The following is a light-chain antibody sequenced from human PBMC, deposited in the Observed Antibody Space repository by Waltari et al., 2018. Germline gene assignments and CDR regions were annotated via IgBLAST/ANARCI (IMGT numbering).Light chain of an antibody. V-gene: IGLV2-8*01. J-gene: IGLJ2*01. Sequence: QSALTQPPSASGSPGQSVTISCTGTSSDVGRDNYVSWYQQHPGKAPKLMIYEVSKRPSGVPARLSGSKSGNTASLTVSGLRAEDEADYYCSSYAGSNNVVFGGGTKLTVL. CDR1: SSDVGRDNY. CDR2: EVS. CDR3: SSYAGSNNVV.